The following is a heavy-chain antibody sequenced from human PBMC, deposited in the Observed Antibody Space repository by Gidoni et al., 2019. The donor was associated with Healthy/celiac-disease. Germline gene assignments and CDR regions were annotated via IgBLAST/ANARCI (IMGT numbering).Heavy chain of an antibody. CDR1: GFSLITSGVG. D-gene: IGHD1-26*01. CDR2: IYWNDDK. V-gene: IGHV2-5*01. J-gene: IGHJ4*02. CDR3: AHRPGSYSGSYSRGDLFDY. Sequence: QITLKESGPTLVKPTQTLTLTCTFSGFSLITSGVGVGWIRQPPGKALEWLALIYWNDDKRYSPSLKSRLTITKDTSKNQVVLTMTNMDPVDTATYYCAHRPGSYSGSYSRGDLFDYWGQGTLVTVSS.